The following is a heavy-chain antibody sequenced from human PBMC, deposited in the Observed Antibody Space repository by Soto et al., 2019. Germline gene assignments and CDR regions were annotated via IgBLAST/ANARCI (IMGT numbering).Heavy chain of an antibody. CDR3: ARTRGPGDTADY. D-gene: IGHD5-18*01. CDR2: INPSGGST. Sequence: ASVKVSCEACGYTFTSYYMHWARQAPGQGLEWMGIINPSGGSTSYAQKFQGRVTMTRDTSTSTVYMELSSLRSEDTAVYYCARTRGPGDTADYWGQGTLVTVSS. V-gene: IGHV1-46*01. CDR1: GYTFTSYY. J-gene: IGHJ4*02.